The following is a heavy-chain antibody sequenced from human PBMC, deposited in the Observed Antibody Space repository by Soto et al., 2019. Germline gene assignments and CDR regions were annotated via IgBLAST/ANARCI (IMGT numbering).Heavy chain of an antibody. CDR2: ITSNGDSI. V-gene: IGHV3-64*02. CDR1: GFRFSIYG. CDR3: ATDNLEV. J-gene: IGHJ6*02. Sequence: HPGGSLRLSCTASGFRFSIYGMHWVRQAPGKGLQYVSGITSNGDSIYYGDSVRGRFTISRDNSKNTLYLQMGSLRIDDMAVYYCATDNLEVWGHGTTVSVSS.